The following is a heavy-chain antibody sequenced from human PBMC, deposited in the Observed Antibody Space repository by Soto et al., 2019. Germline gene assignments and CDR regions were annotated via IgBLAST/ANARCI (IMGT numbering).Heavy chain of an antibody. D-gene: IGHD2-15*01. V-gene: IGHV1-69*12. Sequence: QVQLVQSGAEVKKPGSSVKVSCKASGDTFSNSAISWVRQAPGQGLEWVGGIPMFGATKYAQKFQGRVTITAAEGTSTDSMELRSLTSEDTAVYYCARGVVVLVGSPGAFDIGGQGTMVTVSS. CDR2: IPMFGAT. CDR3: ARGVVVLVGSPGAFDI. CDR1: GDTFSNSA. J-gene: IGHJ3*02.